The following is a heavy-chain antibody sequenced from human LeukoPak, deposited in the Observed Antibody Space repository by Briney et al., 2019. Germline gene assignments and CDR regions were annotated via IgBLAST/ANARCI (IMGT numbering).Heavy chain of an antibody. V-gene: IGHV3-7*01. CDR1: GFTFSSYW. Sequence: ESGGSLRLSCAASGFTFSSYWMSWVRQAPGKGREWVANIKQDGSEKYYVDSVKGRFTISRDNAKNSLYLQMNSLRAEDTAVYYCARDWGTYYYGSGSYYPWGQGTLVTVSS. J-gene: IGHJ5*02. CDR3: ARDWGTYYYGSGSYYP. D-gene: IGHD3-10*01. CDR2: IKQDGSEK.